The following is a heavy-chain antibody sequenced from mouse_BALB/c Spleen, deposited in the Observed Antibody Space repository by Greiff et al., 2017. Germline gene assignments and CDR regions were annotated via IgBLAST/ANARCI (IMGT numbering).Heavy chain of an antibody. CDR3: ARGNYGYGDWFAY. V-gene: IGHV1-4*01. J-gene: IGHJ3*01. CDR1: GYTFTSYT. CDR2: INPSSGYT. D-gene: IGHD1-2*01. Sequence: QVQLKESGAELARPGASVKMSCKASGYTFTSYTMHWVKQRPGQGLEWIGYINPSSGYTNYNQKFKDKATLTADKSSSTAYMQLSSLTSEDSAVYYCARGNYGYGDWFAYWGQGTLVTVS.